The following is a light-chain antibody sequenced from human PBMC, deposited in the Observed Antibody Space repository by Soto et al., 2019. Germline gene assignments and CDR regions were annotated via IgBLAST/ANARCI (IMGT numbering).Light chain of an antibody. V-gene: IGLV2-8*01. CDR2: HVS. Sequence: QSALTQPPSASGSPGQSVTISCTGTSSDVGGYDRVSWCQQHPGKAPKLMIYHVSTRPSGVPDRVSGSKSGNTASLTVSGLQAEYEADYYCSSHAGGHTWVFGGGTKLTVL. J-gene: IGLJ3*02. CDR1: SSDVGGYDR. CDR3: SSHAGGHTWV.